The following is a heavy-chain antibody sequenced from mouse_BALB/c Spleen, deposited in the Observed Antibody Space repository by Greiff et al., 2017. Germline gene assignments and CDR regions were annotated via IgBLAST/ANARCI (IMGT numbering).Heavy chain of an antibody. CDR1: GFNIKDTY. J-gene: IGHJ4*01. Sequence: VQLQQSGAELVKPGASVKLSCTASGFNIKDTYMHWVKQRPEQGLEWIGRIDPANGNTKYDPKFQGKATITADTSSNTAYLQLSSLTSEDTAVYYCARNEYLRYAMDYWGQGTSVTVSS. CDR2: IDPANGNT. D-gene: IGHD5-1*01. CDR3: ARNEYLRYAMDY. V-gene: IGHV14-3*02.